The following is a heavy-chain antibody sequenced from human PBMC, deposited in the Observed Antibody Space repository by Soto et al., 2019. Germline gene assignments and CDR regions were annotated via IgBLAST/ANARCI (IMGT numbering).Heavy chain of an antibody. J-gene: IGHJ3*02. CDR3: AWLYCSATSCYSVGAFDI. CDR2: IWFDGSDK. D-gene: IGHD2-2*01. CDR1: GFTFSSYG. Sequence: GGSLRLSCAASGFTFSSYGMHWVRQAPGKGLEWVALIWFDGSDKYYTESVKGRFTISRDNSKSTLYLQMNSLRAEDTALYYCAWLYCSATSCYSVGAFDIRGPGTMVTVSS. V-gene: IGHV3-33*01.